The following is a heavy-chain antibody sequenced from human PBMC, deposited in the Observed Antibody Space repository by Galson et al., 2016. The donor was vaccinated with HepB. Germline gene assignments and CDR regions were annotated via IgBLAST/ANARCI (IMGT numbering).Heavy chain of an antibody. CDR2: LSPSGTST. Sequence: SLRLSCAASRFTFSSYGMSWVRQAPGKGLEWAPGLSPSGTSTHYADSVKGRFSISRDNSKTTLYLQMNSLRVEDTALYYCARDQRWLQFGKDAFDLWGQGTFVIVSS. V-gene: IGHV3-23*01. CDR3: ARDQRWLQFGKDAFDL. D-gene: IGHD5-24*01. J-gene: IGHJ3*01. CDR1: RFTFSSYG.